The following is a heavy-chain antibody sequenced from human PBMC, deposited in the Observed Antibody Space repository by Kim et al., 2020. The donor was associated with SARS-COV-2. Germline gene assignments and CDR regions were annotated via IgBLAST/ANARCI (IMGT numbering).Heavy chain of an antibody. CDR1: GYTFTSYD. D-gene: IGHD6-19*01. CDR2: MNPNSGNT. CDR3: ARGARLGRNNWFDP. V-gene: IGHV1-8*01. J-gene: IGHJ5*02. Sequence: ASVKVSCKASGYTFTSYDINWVRQATGQGLEWMGWMNPNSGNTGYAQKFQGRVTMTRNTSISTAYMELSSLRSEDTAVYYCARGARLGRNNWFDPWGQGTLVTVSS.